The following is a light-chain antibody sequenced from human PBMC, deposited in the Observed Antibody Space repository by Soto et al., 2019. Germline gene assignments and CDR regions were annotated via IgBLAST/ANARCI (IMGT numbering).Light chain of an antibody. CDR3: QQRSNWPIT. CDR2: DAS. J-gene: IGKJ5*01. Sequence: EIVLTQSPVTLSLSPGERATLPCRASQSVSTYLAWYQQKPGQAPRLLIYDASNRATGIPARFSGSGSGTDFTLIIVSLEPEDFAVYYCQQRSNWPITFGQGTRLEIK. V-gene: IGKV3-11*01. CDR1: QSVSTY.